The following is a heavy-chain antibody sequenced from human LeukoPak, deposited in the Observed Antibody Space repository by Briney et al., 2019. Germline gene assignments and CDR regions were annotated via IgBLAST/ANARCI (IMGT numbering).Heavy chain of an antibody. CDR1: GYTFTSYG. D-gene: IGHD3-22*01. Sequence: ASVKVSCKASGYTFTSYGISWVRQAPGQGLEWMGWISAYNGNTNYAQKLQGRVTMTTDTSTSTAYMELRSLRSDDTAVYYCARDRVYYYDSSGYYTSPYYFDYWGQGTLVTVSS. CDR2: ISAYNGNT. CDR3: ARDRVYYYDSSGYYTSPYYFDY. V-gene: IGHV1-18*01. J-gene: IGHJ4*02.